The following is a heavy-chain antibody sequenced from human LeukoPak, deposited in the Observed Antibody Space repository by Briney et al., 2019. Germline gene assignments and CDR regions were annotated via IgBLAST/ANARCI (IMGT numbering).Heavy chain of an antibody. V-gene: IGHV3-74*01. D-gene: IGHD3-22*01. Sequence: GGSLRLSCAASGFTFSSYWVHWVRQAPGKGLVWVSRINSDGSSTSYADSVKGRFTISRDNAKNTLYLQMNSLRAEDTAVYYCARAQLPYYYDSSGYGVGYWGQGTLVTVSS. J-gene: IGHJ4*02. CDR2: INSDGSST. CDR3: ARAQLPYYYDSSGYGVGY. CDR1: GFTFSSYW.